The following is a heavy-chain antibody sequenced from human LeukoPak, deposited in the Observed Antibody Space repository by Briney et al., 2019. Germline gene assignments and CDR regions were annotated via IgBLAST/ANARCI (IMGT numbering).Heavy chain of an antibody. D-gene: IGHD5-12*01. Sequence: PSETLSLTCTVSGGSISSYYWSWIRQPPGKGLEWIGYIYYSGSTNYNPSLKSRVTISVDTSKNQFSLKLSSVTAADTAVYYCAIAPMATPLTPDYWGQGTLVTVSS. CDR2: IYYSGST. V-gene: IGHV4-59*01. CDR3: AIAPMATPLTPDY. J-gene: IGHJ4*02. CDR1: GGSISSYY.